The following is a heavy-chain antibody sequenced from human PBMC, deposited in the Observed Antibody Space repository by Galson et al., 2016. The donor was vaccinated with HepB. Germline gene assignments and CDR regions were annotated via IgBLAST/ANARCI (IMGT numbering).Heavy chain of an antibody. CDR1: GFTFSSYA. Sequence: SLRLSCAASGFTFSSYAMRWVRQAPGEGLEWVSAISGSGGSTYYADSVKGRFTISRDNSKNTLYLQMNSLRAEDTAVYYCAKDLGFLEWLFFDSYYYYGMDVWGQGTTVTVSS. CDR2: ISGSGGST. V-gene: IGHV3-23*01. D-gene: IGHD3-3*01. J-gene: IGHJ6*02. CDR3: AKDLGFLEWLFFDSYYYYGMDV.